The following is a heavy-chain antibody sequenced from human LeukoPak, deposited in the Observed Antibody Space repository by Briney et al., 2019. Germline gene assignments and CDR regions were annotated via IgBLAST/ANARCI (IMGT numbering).Heavy chain of an antibody. CDR2: IYYSGST. Sequence: SETLSLTCTVSGGSISSYCWSWIRQPPGKGLEWIGYIYYSGSTNYNPSLKSRVTISVDTSKNLFSLKLSSVTAADTAVYYCARAHPHFDYWGQGTLVTVSS. CDR1: GGSISSYC. J-gene: IGHJ4*02. CDR3: ARAHPHFDY. V-gene: IGHV4-59*01.